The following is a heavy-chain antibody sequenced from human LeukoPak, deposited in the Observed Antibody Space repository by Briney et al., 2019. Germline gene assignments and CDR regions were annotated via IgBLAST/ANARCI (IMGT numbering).Heavy chain of an antibody. V-gene: IGHV4-39*07. Sequence: SETLSLTCTVSGGSISSSGSYWGWIRQPPGKGLEWIGGIYYSGNTYNPSLKSRVTISVDTSKNQLSLNLTSVNAADTAMYYCARVMAARREDLNWFDPWGQGTLVTVSS. CDR2: IYYSGNT. J-gene: IGHJ5*02. CDR1: GGSISSSGSY. D-gene: IGHD6-6*01. CDR3: ARVMAARREDLNWFDP.